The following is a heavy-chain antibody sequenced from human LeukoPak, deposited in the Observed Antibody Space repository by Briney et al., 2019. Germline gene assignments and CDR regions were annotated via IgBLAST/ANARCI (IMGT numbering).Heavy chain of an antibody. D-gene: IGHD5-18*01. CDR3: ARDGGGSYGYPFDY. Sequence: PGGSLRLSCAASGFTFSSYWMSWVRQAPGNGLEWVANIKQDGSEKYYVDSVKGRFTISRDNAKNSLYLQMNSLRAEDTAVYYCARDGGGSYGYPFDYWGQGTLVTVSS. V-gene: IGHV3-7*01. CDR2: IKQDGSEK. J-gene: IGHJ4*02. CDR1: GFTFSSYW.